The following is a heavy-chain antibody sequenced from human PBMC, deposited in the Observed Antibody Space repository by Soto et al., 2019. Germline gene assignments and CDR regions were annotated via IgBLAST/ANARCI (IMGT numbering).Heavy chain of an antibody. CDR1: ESIFRGHG. CDR2: IRFDGSNI. V-gene: IGHV3-33*01. Sequence: QVLLVESGGGVVQPGRSLRLSCAASESIFRGHGMHWVRQAPGKGLEWVAIIRFDGSNINYADFVRGRFTISRDNFKNMLYLEMNSLTVEDTAVYYCSRDGVGATTFWGYLDYWSQGTLVTVSA. J-gene: IGHJ4*02. D-gene: IGHD7-27*01. CDR3: SRDGVGATTFWGYLDY.